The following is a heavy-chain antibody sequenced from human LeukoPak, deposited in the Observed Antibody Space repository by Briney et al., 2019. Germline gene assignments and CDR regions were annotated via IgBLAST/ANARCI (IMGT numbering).Heavy chain of an antibody. CDR3: ARDFRTNYYYYMDV. D-gene: IGHD1-14*01. CDR1: RFTSSSYV. V-gene: IGHV3-30*04. Sequence: GGSLRLSCAASRFTSSSYVMHWVRQAPGKGLEWVAVISYDGSYKFYADSVKGRFTISRDNSKNTLYLQMNSLRAEDTALYYCARDFRTNYYYYMDVWGKGTTVTVSS. J-gene: IGHJ6*03. CDR2: ISYDGSYK.